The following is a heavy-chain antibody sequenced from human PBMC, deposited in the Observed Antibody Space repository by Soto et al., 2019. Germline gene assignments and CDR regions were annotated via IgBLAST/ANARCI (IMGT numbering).Heavy chain of an antibody. V-gene: IGHV5-51*01. CDR1: GYSFSFYW. J-gene: IGHJ6*02. CDR2: MYPDDSDI. D-gene: IGHD4-17*01. CDR3: ARPTDYHYGMQV. Sequence: GESLKISCKASGYSFSFYWIGWVRQMPGKGLEWMAIMYPDDSDIRYSPSFEAHVTISADKSINTAYLQWTSLKASDTAIYFCARPTDYHYGMQVWGQGTTVTVSS.